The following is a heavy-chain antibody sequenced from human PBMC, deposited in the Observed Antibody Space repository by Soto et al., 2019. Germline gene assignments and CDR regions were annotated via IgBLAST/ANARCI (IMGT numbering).Heavy chain of an antibody. CDR3: ALEPTGTAGFYY. V-gene: IGHV1-18*01. Sequence: QVQLVQSGAEVRRPGASVRVSCKASGYIFTQNGIGWVRQAPGQGLEWMGWINGFNGKPNYAQKFQGQVTSTSDTSITTAYMELRGLRSDDTAVYYCALEPTGTAGFYYWGKGTLVTFSS. CDR1: GYIFTQNG. CDR2: INGFNGKP. D-gene: IGHD2-21*02. J-gene: IGHJ4*02.